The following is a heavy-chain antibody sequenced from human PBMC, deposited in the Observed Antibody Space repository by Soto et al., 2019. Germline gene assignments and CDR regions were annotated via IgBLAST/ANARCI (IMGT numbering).Heavy chain of an antibody. CDR3: ATYYYGSGSYSLYYYGMDV. CDR2: IIPTFGTA. D-gene: IGHD3-10*01. Sequence: ASVKVSCKASGGTFSSYAISWVRQAPGQGLEWMGGIIPTFGTANYAQKFQGRVTITADESTSTAYMELSSLRSEDTAVYYCATYYYGSGSYSLYYYGMDVWGQGTTVTVSS. J-gene: IGHJ6*02. V-gene: IGHV1-69*13. CDR1: GGTFSSYA.